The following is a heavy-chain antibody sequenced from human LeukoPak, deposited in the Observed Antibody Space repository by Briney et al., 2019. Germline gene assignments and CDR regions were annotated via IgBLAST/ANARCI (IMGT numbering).Heavy chain of an antibody. CDR1: GYTLTELS. J-gene: IGHJ3*02. V-gene: IGHV1-24*01. Sequence: GASVKVSCKVSGYTLTELSMHWVRQAPGKGLEWMGGFDPEDGETIYAQKFQGRVTMTEDTSTDTAYMELSSLRSEDTAVYYCATSVGAMYAFDIWGQGTMVTVSS. CDR2: FDPEDGET. CDR3: ATSVGAMYAFDI. D-gene: IGHD1-26*01.